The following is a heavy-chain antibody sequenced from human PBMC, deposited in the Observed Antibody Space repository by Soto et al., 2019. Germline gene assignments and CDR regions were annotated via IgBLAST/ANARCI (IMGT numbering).Heavy chain of an antibody. CDR1: GGSIISTFYY. Sequence: SETLSLTCTVSGGSIISTFYYWGWLRQPPGRGLEWIANIHYSGETHYSPSLKSRVAISVDTSKSQFSLTLDSVTAADTAVYYCARRPDFRDHGWFDPWGQGILVTVSS. CDR3: ARRPDFRDHGWFDP. D-gene: IGHD4-17*01. CDR2: IHYSGET. J-gene: IGHJ5*02. V-gene: IGHV4-39*01.